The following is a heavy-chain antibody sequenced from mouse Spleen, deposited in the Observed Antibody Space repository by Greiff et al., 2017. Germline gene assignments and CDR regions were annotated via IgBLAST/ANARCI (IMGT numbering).Heavy chain of an antibody. CDR3: ARHEGLRGYFDY. CDR2: IWSDGST. J-gene: IGHJ2*01. CDR1: GFSLTSYG. D-gene: IGHD2-4*01. V-gene: IGHV2-6-1*01. Sequence: VQLQESGPGLVAPSQSLSITCTISGFSLTSYGVHWVRQPPGKGLEWLVVIWSDGSTTYNSALKSRLSISKDNSKSQVFLKMNSLQTDDTAMYYCARHEGLRGYFDYWGQGTTLTVSS.